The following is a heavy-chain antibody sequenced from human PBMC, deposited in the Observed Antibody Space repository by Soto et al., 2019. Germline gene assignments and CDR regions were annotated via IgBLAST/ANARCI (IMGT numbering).Heavy chain of an antibody. CDR3: ASSGSYDIAWFDP. D-gene: IGHD3-10*01. V-gene: IGHV3-74*03. Sequence: EVQLVESGGGVVQPGGSLRLSCAASRFTFSSYWMHWVRQAPGKGLVWVSRISADGSDATYAHSVKGRFTISRDNAKNTLYLQMNSLRAEDTAAYYCASSGSYDIAWFDPWGQGTLVTVSS. J-gene: IGHJ5*02. CDR2: ISADGSDA. CDR1: RFTFSSYW.